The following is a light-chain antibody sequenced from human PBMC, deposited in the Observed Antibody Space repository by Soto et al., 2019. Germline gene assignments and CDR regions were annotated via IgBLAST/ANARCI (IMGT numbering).Light chain of an antibody. Sequence: QSALTPPASFSGSPGQSITISCTGTSSDVGAYNFVSWHQQHPGKAPKLMIYNVYDRPSGISYRFSGSKSGNTASLTISGLQGEDEADYYCSAYTVSRTYVFGTGTKVTVL. J-gene: IGLJ1*01. V-gene: IGLV2-14*03. CDR2: NVY. CDR3: SAYTVSRTYV. CDR1: SSDVGAYNF.